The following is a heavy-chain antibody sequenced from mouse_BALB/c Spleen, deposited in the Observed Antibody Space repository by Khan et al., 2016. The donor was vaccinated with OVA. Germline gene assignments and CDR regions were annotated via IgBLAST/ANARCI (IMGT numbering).Heavy chain of an antibody. V-gene: IGHV3-2*02. CDR2: ISYSGST. D-gene: IGHD1-2*01. CDR1: GYSITSGYG. Sequence: EVKLLESGPGLVKPSQSLSLTCTVTGYSITSGYGWNLIRQFPGNKLEWMGYISYSGSTNYNPSLKSRNSITRDTSNNQFFLQLNSVTTEDTATYYCARAARIKYWGQGSTLTVSS. J-gene: IGHJ2*01. CDR3: ARAARIKY.